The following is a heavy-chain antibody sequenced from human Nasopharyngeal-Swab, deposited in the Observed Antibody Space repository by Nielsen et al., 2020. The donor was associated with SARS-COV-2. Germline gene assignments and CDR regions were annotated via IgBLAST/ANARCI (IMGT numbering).Heavy chain of an antibody. Sequence: WIRQPPGKGLEWIGYIYYSGSTYYNPSLKSRVTISVDTSKNQFSVKLSSVTAADTAVYYCARDAAGYCSSTSCYAGTGMDVWGQGTTVTVSS. CDR3: ARDAAGYCSSTSCYAGTGMDV. D-gene: IGHD2-2*01. J-gene: IGHJ6*02. V-gene: IGHV4-30-4*01. CDR2: IYYSGST.